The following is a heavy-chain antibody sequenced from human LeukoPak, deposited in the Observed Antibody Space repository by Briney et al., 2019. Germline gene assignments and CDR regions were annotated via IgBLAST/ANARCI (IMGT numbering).Heavy chain of an antibody. CDR2: IYYSGST. D-gene: IGHD1-26*01. CDR1: GGSISSSYHY. CDR3: ARSGSYSGPYVY. Sequence: SETLSLTCTVSGGSISSSYHYWGWIRQPPGKGLEWIGSIYYSGSTYYNPSLKSRATISVDTFKNQFSLKLSSVTAADTAVYYCARSGSYSGPYVYWGQGTVVTVSS. V-gene: IGHV4-39*07. J-gene: IGHJ4*02.